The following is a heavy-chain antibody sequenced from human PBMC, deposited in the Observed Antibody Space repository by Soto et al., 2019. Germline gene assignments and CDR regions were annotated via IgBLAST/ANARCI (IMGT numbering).Heavy chain of an antibody. CDR2: IYYSGTT. CDR1: GGSISNYH. Sequence: QVQLQESGPGLVKPSETLSLTCTVSGGSISNYHWSWIRQPPGKGLEWIGYIYYSGTTNYNPSLKSRVTISIDTSKNQFPLKLTSVTAADTAVYYCARGHDFWRGYYQFDYWGQGARVTVSS. D-gene: IGHD3-3*01. CDR3: ARGHDFWRGYYQFDY. V-gene: IGHV4-59*01. J-gene: IGHJ4*02.